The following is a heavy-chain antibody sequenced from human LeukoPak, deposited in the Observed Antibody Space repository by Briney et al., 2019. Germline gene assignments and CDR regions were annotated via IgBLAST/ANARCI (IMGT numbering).Heavy chain of an antibody. CDR1: GFTFSSYG. D-gene: IGHD6-19*01. Sequence: PGRSLRLSCAASGFTFSSYGMHWVRQAPGKGLEWVAVISYDGSNKYYADSVKGRFTVSRDNSKNTLYLQMNSLRAEDTAVYYCARIGDTSGWYNYFDYWGQGTLSPSPQ. CDR2: ISYDGSNK. V-gene: IGHV3-30*03. CDR3: ARIGDTSGWYNYFDY. J-gene: IGHJ4*02.